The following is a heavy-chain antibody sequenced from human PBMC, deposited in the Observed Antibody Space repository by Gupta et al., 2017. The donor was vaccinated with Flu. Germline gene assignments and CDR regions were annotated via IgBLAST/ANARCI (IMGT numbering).Heavy chain of an antibody. CDR3: ASPVVIRDAFDI. V-gene: IGHV1-2*06. CDR2: LNPDRGQT. J-gene: IGHJ3*02. D-gene: IGHD3-16*02. Sequence: VRQAPGQGLEWVGRLNPDRGQTTYAQQFQGRVTMTRDTSISTAYMERSGLTSDDTAVYDCASPVVIRDAFDIWGQGSKVTVSS.